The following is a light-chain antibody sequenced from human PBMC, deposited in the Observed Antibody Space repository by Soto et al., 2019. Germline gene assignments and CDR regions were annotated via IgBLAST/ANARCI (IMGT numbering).Light chain of an antibody. CDR1: QSVSSY. Sequence: EIGLPHSPSTLSLSPGERATLFCRASQSVSSYLAWYQQKPGQAPRLLIYDASNRATGIPARFSGSGSGTGFSLTISSLEPEDFAVYYCQQRSDWPRTFGQGTKVAIK. V-gene: IGKV3-11*01. CDR3: QQRSDWPRT. J-gene: IGKJ1*01. CDR2: DAS.